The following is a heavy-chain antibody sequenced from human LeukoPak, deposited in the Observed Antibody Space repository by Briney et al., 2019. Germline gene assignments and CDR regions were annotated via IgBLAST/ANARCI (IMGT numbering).Heavy chain of an antibody. J-gene: IGHJ4*02. D-gene: IGHD2-2*01. Sequence: AXVKVSCKASGYTFTSYGISWVRQAPGQGLEGMGWISAYNGNTNYAQKLQGRVTMTTDTSTSTAYMELRSLRSDDTAVYYCARAYCSSTSCWHFDYWGQGTLVTVSS. CDR3: ARAYCSSTSCWHFDY. CDR1: GYTFTSYG. V-gene: IGHV1-18*01. CDR2: ISAYNGNT.